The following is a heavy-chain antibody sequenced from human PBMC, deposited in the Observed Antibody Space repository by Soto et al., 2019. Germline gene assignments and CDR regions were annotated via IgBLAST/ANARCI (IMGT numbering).Heavy chain of an antibody. D-gene: IGHD7-27*01. Sequence: QITLKESGPTLVKPTQTLTLTCTFSGFSLSTSGVAVVWIRQPPGKALEWLALIYWDDDKRYSPSLKTRLTITQYTYKNQVVLTINNIDPVDTATYCCAPQHRTAKPGIFDYGGQGTLVTVSS. CDR2: IYWDDDK. V-gene: IGHV2-5*02. CDR3: APQHRTAKPGIFDY. J-gene: IGHJ4*02. CDR1: GFSLSTSGVA.